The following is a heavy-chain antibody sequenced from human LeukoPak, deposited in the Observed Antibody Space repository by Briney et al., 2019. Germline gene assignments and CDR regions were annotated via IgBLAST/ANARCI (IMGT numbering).Heavy chain of an antibody. Sequence: GGSLRLSCAASGFTFSSYSMNWVRQAPGKGLEWVSSIDSSSSFIYYADSVKGRFTVSRDNSENSLHLQMESLRAEDTAFYYCAKARRTGTHYSDFDYWGQGTLVTVSS. V-gene: IGHV3-21*04. CDR2: IDSSSSFI. CDR3: AKARRTGTHYSDFDY. D-gene: IGHD3/OR15-3a*01. CDR1: GFTFSSYS. J-gene: IGHJ4*02.